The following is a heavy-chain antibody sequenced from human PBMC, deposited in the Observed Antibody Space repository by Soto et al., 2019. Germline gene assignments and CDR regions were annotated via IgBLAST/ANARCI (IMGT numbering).Heavy chain of an antibody. CDR1: GFTFSSYS. D-gene: IGHD3-22*01. V-gene: IGHV3-48*02. Sequence: GGSLRLSCAASGFTFSSYSMNWVRQAPGKGLEWVSYISSSSSTIYYADSVKGRFTISRENAKNSLYLQMNSLRDEDTAVYYCARTGYYDSSGYLGDAFDIWGQGTMVTVSS. CDR2: ISSSSSTI. J-gene: IGHJ3*02. CDR3: ARTGYYDSSGYLGDAFDI.